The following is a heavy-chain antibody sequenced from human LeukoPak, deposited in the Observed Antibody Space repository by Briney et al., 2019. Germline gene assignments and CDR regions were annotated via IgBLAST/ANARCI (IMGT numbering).Heavy chain of an antibody. CDR2: INPSGGST. V-gene: IGHV1-46*01. D-gene: IGHD3-10*01. CDR3: ARDYGEGNRGSEGPY. CDR1: GYTVTSYY. Sequence: GASVKVSCKASGYTVTSYYMHWVRQAPGQGLEWRGIINPSGGSTSYAQKFQGRVTMTRDTSTSTVYMELSSLRSEDTAVYYCARDYGEGNRGSEGPYWGQGTLVTVSS. J-gene: IGHJ4*02.